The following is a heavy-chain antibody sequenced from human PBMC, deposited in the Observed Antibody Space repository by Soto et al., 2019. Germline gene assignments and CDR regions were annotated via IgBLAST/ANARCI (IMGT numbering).Heavy chain of an antibody. CDR1: NESMSSGGYF. V-gene: IGHV4-31*03. CDR2: ISSSGSA. D-gene: IGHD5-18*01. CDR3: ARGGGYTASGGNSGFWFDP. Sequence: SETLSLTCTVSNESMSSGGYFWVWIRQHPGKGLEWIGHISSSGSANPNPSLKSRVSMSVDSSNNQFSLKLTSVTVADTAVYYCARGGGYTASGGNSGFWFDPWGQGTLVTVSS. J-gene: IGHJ5*02.